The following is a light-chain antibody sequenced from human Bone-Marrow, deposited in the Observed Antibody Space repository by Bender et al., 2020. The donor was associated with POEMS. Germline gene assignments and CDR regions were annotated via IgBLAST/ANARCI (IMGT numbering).Light chain of an antibody. V-gene: IGLV2-23*02. J-gene: IGLJ3*02. CDR1: SSDIGNYNF. CDR2: DVT. Sequence: QAALTQPASVSGSPGQSITITCTGTSSDIGNYNFVSWYQQHPGQTPKLVIYDVTKRPSGVSNRFSGSKSGNTASLTISGLQPEDEAHYYCCSYAGSSTEMFGGGTKLTVL. CDR3: CSYAGSSTEM.